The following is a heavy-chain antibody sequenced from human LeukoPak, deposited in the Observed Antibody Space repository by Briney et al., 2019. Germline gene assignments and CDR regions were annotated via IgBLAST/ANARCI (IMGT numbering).Heavy chain of an antibody. CDR1: GFTFSDHY. CDR2: SRNKANSYTT. J-gene: IGHJ4*02. V-gene: IGHV3-72*01. D-gene: IGHD1-20*01. Sequence: PGGSLRLSCAASGFTFSDHYMDWVRQAQGKGLEWVGRSRNKANSYTTEYAASVKGRFTISRDDSKNSLYLQMNSLRAEDTAVYYCAKLRNWNDAPGGNFDYWGQGTLVTVSP. CDR3: AKLRNWNDAPGGNFDY.